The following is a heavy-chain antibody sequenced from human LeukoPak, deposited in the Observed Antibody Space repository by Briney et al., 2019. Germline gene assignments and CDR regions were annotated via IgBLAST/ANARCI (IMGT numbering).Heavy chain of an antibody. V-gene: IGHV3-48*03. J-gene: IGHJ6*02. CDR2: ISSSGSTI. Sequence: GGSLRLSCAASGFTFSSYEMNWVRQAPGKGLEWVSYISSSGSTIYYADSVKGRFTISRDNAMNSLYLQMNSLRAEDTAVYYCARDLIVVVPAAISAYYYYGMDVWGQGTTVTVFS. D-gene: IGHD2-2*01. CDR3: ARDLIVVVPAAISAYYYYGMDV. CDR1: GFTFSSYE.